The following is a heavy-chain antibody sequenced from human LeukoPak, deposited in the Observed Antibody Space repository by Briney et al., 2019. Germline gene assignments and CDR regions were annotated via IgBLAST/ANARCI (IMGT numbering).Heavy chain of an antibody. Sequence: ASETLSLTCAVSGGFISNINWWSWVRQPPGRGLEWIGEVHQSGVTNYNPSLKSRVTISLDKSNNQFSLKLNSVTAADTAVYYCANGDYRYWGQGTLVTVSS. CDR1: GGFISNINW. CDR2: VHQSGVT. J-gene: IGHJ4*02. CDR3: ANGDYRY. V-gene: IGHV4-4*02. D-gene: IGHD4-17*01.